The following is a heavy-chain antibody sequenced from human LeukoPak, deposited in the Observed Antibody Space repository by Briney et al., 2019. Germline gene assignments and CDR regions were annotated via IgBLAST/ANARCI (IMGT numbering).Heavy chain of an antibody. V-gene: IGHV4-38-2*01. D-gene: IGHD2-2*01. J-gene: IGHJ6*03. Sequence: SETLSLTCDVSGYSISSGYYWGWIRQPPGKGLEWIGTIDYGGSTYYNPSLGSRVTISVDMSKNQFSLKLRSVTAADTAVHYCARHTIPGPAYYYYYMDVWGKGTTVTVSS. CDR3: ARHTIPGPAYYYYYMDV. CDR1: GYSISSGYY. CDR2: IDYGGST.